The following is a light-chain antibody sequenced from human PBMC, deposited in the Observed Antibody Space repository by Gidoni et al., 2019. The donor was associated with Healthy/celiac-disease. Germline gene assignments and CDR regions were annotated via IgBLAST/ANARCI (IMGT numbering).Light chain of an antibody. V-gene: IGKV4-1*01. J-gene: IGKJ1*01. CDR1: QNLLYSSNSNNY. CDR3: QQYYSSPRT. Sequence: DIVMTQSPDSLAVSLGERATLNCKSSQNLLYSSNSNNYLAWYQQKPGQPPKLLFYWASTRESGVPDRFSGSGSGTDFTLTISSLQAEDVAVYYCQQYYSSPRTFGQGTKVEIK. CDR2: WAS.